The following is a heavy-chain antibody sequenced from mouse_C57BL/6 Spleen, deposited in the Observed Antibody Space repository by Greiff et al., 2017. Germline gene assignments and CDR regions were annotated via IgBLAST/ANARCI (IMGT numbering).Heavy chain of an antibody. CDR1: GYTFTSYW. V-gene: IGHV1-61*01. D-gene: IGHD2-1*01. CDR3: ARHGKGDYAMDY. Sequence: VQLQQPGAELVRPGSSVKLSCKASGYTFTSYWMDWVKQRPGQGLEWIGNIYPSDSETHYNQKFKDKATLTVDKSSSTAYMQLSSLTSEDSAVYYCARHGKGDYAMDYWGQGTSVTVSS. J-gene: IGHJ4*01. CDR2: IYPSDSET.